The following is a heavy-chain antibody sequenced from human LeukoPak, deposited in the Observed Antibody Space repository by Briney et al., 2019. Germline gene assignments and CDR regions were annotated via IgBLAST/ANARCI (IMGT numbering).Heavy chain of an antibody. J-gene: IGHJ4*02. Sequence: GESLRLSCAAAGFTFGDHYMDWVRQAPGKGLEWVGRATNKARSYITEYAASVKGRFTISRDDSTNSLYLQTNSLRTEDTAIYYCARVNTGNHGEYDYWGQGTLVTVSS. CDR1: GFTFGDHY. D-gene: IGHD7-27*01. V-gene: IGHV3-72*01. CDR3: ARVNTGNHGEYDY. CDR2: ATNKARSYIT.